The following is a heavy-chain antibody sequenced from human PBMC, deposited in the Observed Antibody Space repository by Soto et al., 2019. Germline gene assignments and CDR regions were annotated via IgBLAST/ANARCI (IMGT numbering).Heavy chain of an antibody. CDR2: IIPIFGTT. D-gene: IGHD5-18*01. CDR1: GGTFSSYG. CDR3: ARDLGYNYGVYYGMDV. J-gene: IGHJ6*02. V-gene: IGHV1-69*01. Sequence: QVQLVQSGAEVKKPGSSVQVSCKASGGTFSSYGLSWVRQAPGQGLEWMGGIIPIFGTTNYAQKFQGRVTITADESTSTDYMELSSLRSEDTAVYYCARDLGYNYGVYYGMDVWGQGTTVTVSS.